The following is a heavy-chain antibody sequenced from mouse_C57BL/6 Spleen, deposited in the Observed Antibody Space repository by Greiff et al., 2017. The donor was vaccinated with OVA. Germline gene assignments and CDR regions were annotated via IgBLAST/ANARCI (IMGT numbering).Heavy chain of an antibody. J-gene: IGHJ2*01. CDR2: IYPRDGST. V-gene: IGHV1-85*01. D-gene: IGHD3-1*01. CDR3: ARVGGPLQSGYFDY. CDR1: GYTFTSYD. Sequence: VQLQQSGPELVKPGASVKLSCKASGYTFTSYDINWVKQRPGQGLEWIGWIYPRDGSTKYNEKFKGKATLTVDTSSSTAYMELHSLTSEDSAVYFCARVGGPLQSGYFDYWGKGTTLTVSS.